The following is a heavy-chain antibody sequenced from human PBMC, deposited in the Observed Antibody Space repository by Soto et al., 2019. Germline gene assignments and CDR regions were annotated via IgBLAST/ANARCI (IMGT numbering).Heavy chain of an antibody. J-gene: IGHJ4*02. D-gene: IGHD3-10*01. Sequence: GGSLRLSCAASGFTFSSYGMHWVRQAPGKGLEWVAVISYDGSNKYYADSMKGRFTISRDNSKNTLYLQMNSLRAEDTAVYYCAKSPRQYGSGSPLDYWGQGTLVTVSS. CDR1: GFTFSSYG. CDR3: AKSPRQYGSGSPLDY. CDR2: ISYDGSNK. V-gene: IGHV3-30*18.